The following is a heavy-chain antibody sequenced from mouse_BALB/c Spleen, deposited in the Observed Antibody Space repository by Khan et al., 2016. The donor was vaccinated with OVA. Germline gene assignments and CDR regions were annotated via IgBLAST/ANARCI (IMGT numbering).Heavy chain of an antibody. Sequence: VQLQESGPGLVAPSQSLSIRCTVSGLSLTNYGVSWVRQPPGKGLEWLGVIWGDGSTNYHSVLKSRLTIKKDNSKSQVFVKLNRLQPDDTVTYCCAIIYYGNDWFAYWGQGTLVTVSA. D-gene: IGHD2-1*01. CDR2: IWGDGST. CDR3: AIIYYGNDWFAY. V-gene: IGHV2-3*01. CDR1: GLSLTNYG. J-gene: IGHJ3*01.